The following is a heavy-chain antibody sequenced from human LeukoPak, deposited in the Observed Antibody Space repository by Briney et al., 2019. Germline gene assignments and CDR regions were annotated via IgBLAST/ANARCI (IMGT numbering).Heavy chain of an antibody. Sequence: GGSLRLSCAASGFTVSNNYMSWVRQAPGKGLEWVSVMYSGGSTYYADSVKGRFAIPRDNSKNTLYLQMNSLRAEDTAVYYCARAHDYGDYYFDYWGQGTLVTVSS. D-gene: IGHD4-17*01. CDR1: GFTVSNNY. J-gene: IGHJ4*02. CDR2: MYSGGST. CDR3: ARAHDYGDYYFDY. V-gene: IGHV3-53*01.